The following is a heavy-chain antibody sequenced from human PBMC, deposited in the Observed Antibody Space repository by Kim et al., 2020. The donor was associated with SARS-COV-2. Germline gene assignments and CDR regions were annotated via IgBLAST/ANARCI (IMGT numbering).Heavy chain of an antibody. Sequence: GGSLRLSCAASGFTFSSYGMHWVRQAPGKGLEWVAVIWYDGSNKYYADSVKGRFTISRDNSKNTLYLQMNSLRAEDTAVYYCAREGYSSSPGYNTALDYWGQGTLVTVSS. V-gene: IGHV3-33*01. CDR3: AREGYSSSPGYNTALDY. D-gene: IGHD6-6*01. CDR2: IWYDGSNK. CDR1: GFTFSSYG. J-gene: IGHJ4*02.